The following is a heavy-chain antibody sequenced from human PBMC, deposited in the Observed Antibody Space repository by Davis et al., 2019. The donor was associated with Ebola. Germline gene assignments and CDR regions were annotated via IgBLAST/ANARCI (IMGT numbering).Heavy chain of an antibody. D-gene: IGHD2-15*01. V-gene: IGHV3-21*01. CDR1: GFTFSSYS. J-gene: IGHJ5*02. CDR2: ISSSSSYI. Sequence: GGSLRLSCAASGFTFSSYSMNWVRQAPGKGLEWVSSISSSSSYIYYADSVKGRFTISRDNAKNSLYLQMNSLRAEDTAVYYCARDSWGYCSGGSCYSGGWFDPWGQGTLVTVSS. CDR3: ARDSWGYCSGGSCYSGGWFDP.